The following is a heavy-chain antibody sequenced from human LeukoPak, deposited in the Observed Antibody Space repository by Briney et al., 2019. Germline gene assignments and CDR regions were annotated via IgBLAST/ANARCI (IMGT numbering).Heavy chain of an antibody. J-gene: IGHJ4*02. D-gene: IGHD3-22*01. Sequence: GGSLRLSCAASGITFSRFWMSWVRQAPGKGLQWVANINQDGSEKHYVDSVKGRFTIPRDNAENSLYLQMNSLRAEDTAVYYCARGAYYYEDWGQGTLVTVSS. CDR1: GITFSRFW. CDR3: ARGAYYYED. V-gene: IGHV3-7*01. CDR2: INQDGSEK.